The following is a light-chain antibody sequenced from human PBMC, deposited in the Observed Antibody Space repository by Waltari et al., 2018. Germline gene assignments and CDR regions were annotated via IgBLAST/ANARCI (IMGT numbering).Light chain of an antibody. CDR3: ATWDDSLGGAI. Sequence: QSVLIQPPSVSGTPGQRVTISCSGSSSNIGSNYVYWYEHLPGTAPKLLIYRNDQRPSGVPDLFSGSKSGTSASLAISGLRSEDEADFYCATWDDSLGGAIFGPGTKVTVL. CDR2: RND. CDR1: SSNIGSNY. V-gene: IGLV1-47*01. J-gene: IGLJ1*01.